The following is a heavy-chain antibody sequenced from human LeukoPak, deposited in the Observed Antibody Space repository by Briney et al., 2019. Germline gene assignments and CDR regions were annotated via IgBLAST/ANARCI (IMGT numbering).Heavy chain of an antibody. CDR2: IIPIFGTA. CDR1: GYTLTELS. Sequence: GASVKVSCKVSGYTLTELSMHWVRQAPGQGLEWMGGIIPIFGTANYAQKFQGRVTITADESTSTAYMELSSLRSEDTAVYYCARCYDFWSGLYYFDYWGQGTLVTVSS. D-gene: IGHD3-3*01. CDR3: ARCYDFWSGLYYFDY. J-gene: IGHJ4*02. V-gene: IGHV1-69*13.